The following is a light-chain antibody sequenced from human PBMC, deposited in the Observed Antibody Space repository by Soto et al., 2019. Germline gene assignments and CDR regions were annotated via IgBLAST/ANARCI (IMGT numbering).Light chain of an antibody. CDR1: SSDVGAYNY. Sequence: QSVLTQPASVSGSLGQSITISCSGTSSDVGAYNYVSWYQQYPGKAPKLMIYHVTDRPSGVSNRFSGSKSGNTASLTISGLQAEDEADYYCCSYTTSNTFVFRTGTKVTVL. J-gene: IGLJ1*01. V-gene: IGLV2-14*01. CDR3: CSYTTSNTFV. CDR2: HVT.